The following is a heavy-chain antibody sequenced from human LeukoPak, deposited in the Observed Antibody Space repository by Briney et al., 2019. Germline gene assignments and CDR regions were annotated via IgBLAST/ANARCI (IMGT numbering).Heavy chain of an antibody. CDR1: GFTFSDYY. CDR3: ARETVCTGGVCCRRIDY. CDR2: ISSRGSTI. J-gene: IGHJ4*02. V-gene: IGHV3-11*01. D-gene: IGHD2-8*02. Sequence: SGGSLRLSCAASGFTFSDYYMSWIRQALGKGLEWVSYISSRGSTIYYADSVKGRFTISRDNAKNSLYLQMNSLRAEDTAVYYCARETVCTGGVCCRRIDYWGQGTLVTVSS.